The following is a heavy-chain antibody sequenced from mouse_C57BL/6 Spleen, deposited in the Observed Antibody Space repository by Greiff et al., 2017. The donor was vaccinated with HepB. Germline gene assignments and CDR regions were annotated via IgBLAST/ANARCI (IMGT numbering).Heavy chain of an antibody. CDR2: IRNKANGYTT. D-gene: IGHD4-1*01. Sequence: EVQVVESGGGLVQPGGSLSLSCAASGFTFTDYYMSWVRQPPGKALEWLGFIRNKANGYTTEYSASVKGRFTISRDNSQSILYLQMNALRAEDSATYYCARYPGTGYFDVWGTGTTVTVSS. CDR1: GFTFTDYY. CDR3: ARYPGTGYFDV. J-gene: IGHJ1*03. V-gene: IGHV7-3*01.